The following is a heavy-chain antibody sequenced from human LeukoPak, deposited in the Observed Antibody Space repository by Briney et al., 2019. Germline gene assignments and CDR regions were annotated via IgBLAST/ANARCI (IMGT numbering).Heavy chain of an antibody. CDR3: ARGQYQLLWWWFDP. D-gene: IGHD2-2*01. CDR2: IHYNGNT. J-gene: IGHJ5*02. V-gene: IGHV4-59*12. CDR1: GSMYNYY. Sequence: PAETLSLTCTVFGSMYNYYWSWIRQPPGKGVEWIGYIHYNGNTNYNPSLESRVTMSLDTSENQVSLKLSSVTAADTAVYYCARGQYQLLWWWFDPWGQGTLVTVSS.